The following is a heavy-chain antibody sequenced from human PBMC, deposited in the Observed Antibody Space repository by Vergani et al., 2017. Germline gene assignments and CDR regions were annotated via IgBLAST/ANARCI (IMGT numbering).Heavy chain of an antibody. CDR2: INHSGST. Sequence: QVQLQQWGAGLLKPSETLSLTCAVYGGSFSGYYWSWIRQPPGKGLEWIGEINHSGSTNYNPSLKSRVTISVDTSKNQFSLKLSSVTAADTAVYYCAKDPLEVDDYGDYDDAFDIWGQGTRVTVSS. D-gene: IGHD4-17*01. J-gene: IGHJ3*02. CDR3: AKDPLEVDDYGDYDDAFDI. V-gene: IGHV4-34*01. CDR1: GGSFSGYY.